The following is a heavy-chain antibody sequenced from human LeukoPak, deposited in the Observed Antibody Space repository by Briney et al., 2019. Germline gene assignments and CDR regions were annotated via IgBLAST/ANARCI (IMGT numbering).Heavy chain of an antibody. J-gene: IGHJ4*02. V-gene: IGHV4-31*03. D-gene: IGHD3-16*01. CDR1: GGSISSGGYY. Sequence: PSETLSLTCTVSGGSISSGGYYWSWIRQHPGKGLEWIGYIYYSGSTYYNPPLKSRVTISVDTSKNQFSLKLSSVTAADTAVYYCARDPRGGEPFDYWGQGTLVTVSS. CDR2: IYYSGST. CDR3: ARDPRGGEPFDY.